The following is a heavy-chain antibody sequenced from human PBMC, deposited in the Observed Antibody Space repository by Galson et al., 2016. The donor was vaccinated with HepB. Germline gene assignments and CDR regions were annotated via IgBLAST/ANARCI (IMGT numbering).Heavy chain of an antibody. CDR1: GGTFNSYA. Sequence: SVKVSCKASGGTFNSYAISWVRQAPGQGLEWMGGVIPVLGTANYAQKFQGRVTITADKSTSTAYMELSSLRSEDTAVYYCARTLVLSRGYFDYWGQGTLVTVSS. J-gene: IGHJ4*02. CDR3: ARTLVLSRGYFDY. V-gene: IGHV1-69*10. D-gene: IGHD4/OR15-4a*01. CDR2: VIPVLGTA.